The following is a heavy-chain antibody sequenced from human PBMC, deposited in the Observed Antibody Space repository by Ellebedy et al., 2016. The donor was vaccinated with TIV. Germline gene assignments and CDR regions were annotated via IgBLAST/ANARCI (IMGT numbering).Heavy chain of an antibody. D-gene: IGHD6-19*01. J-gene: IGHJ4*02. CDR3: ARDQWLGRAYYFDF. CDR2: ISSSSSYT. Sequence: GGSLRLSCAASGFTFSSYSMNWVRQAPGKGLEWVSYISSSSSYTNYADSVKGRFTISRDNAKNSLYLQMNSLRAEDTAVYYCARDQWLGRAYYFDFWGQGTLVTVSS. CDR1: GFTFSSYS. V-gene: IGHV3-21*05.